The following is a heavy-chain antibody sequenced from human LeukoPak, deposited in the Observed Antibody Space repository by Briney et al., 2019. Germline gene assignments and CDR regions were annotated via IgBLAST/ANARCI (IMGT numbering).Heavy chain of an antibody. Sequence: SETLSLTCAVYGGSFSGYYWSWIRQPPGKGLEWIGEINHSGSTNYNPSLKSRVTISVDTSKNQFSLKLSSVTAADTAVYYCASAWIAAAGSIGYWGQGTLVTVSS. J-gene: IGHJ4*02. CDR3: ASAWIAAAGSIGY. CDR2: INHSGST. D-gene: IGHD6-13*01. CDR1: GGSFSGYY. V-gene: IGHV4-34*01.